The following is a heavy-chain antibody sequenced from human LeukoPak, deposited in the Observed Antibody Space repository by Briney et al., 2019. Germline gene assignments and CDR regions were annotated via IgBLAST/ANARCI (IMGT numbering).Heavy chain of an antibody. D-gene: IGHD3-9*01. CDR1: GVTFSSYG. J-gene: IGHJ4*02. CDR3: AKGDASPVHLLTGH. CDR2: ISGSGGNT. Sequence: GGSLRLSCAASGVTFSSYGMHWVRQAPGKGLEWVTGISGSGGNTYYADSVKGRFTISGDNSKNTLYLQMNSLRAEDTAVYYCAKGDASPVHLLTGHWGQGTLVTVSS. V-gene: IGHV3-23*01.